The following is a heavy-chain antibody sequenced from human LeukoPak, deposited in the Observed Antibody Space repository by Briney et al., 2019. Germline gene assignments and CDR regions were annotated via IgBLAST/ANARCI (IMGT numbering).Heavy chain of an antibody. CDR2: INPNSGGT. V-gene: IGHV1-2*02. CDR1: GYTFTGYY. CDR3: ARDYYDSSGYYWFDP. J-gene: IGHJ5*02. Sequence: ASVKASCKASGYTFTGYYMHWVRQAPGQGLEWMGWINPNSGGTNYAQKFQGRVTMTRDTSISTAYMELSRLRSDDTAVYYCARDYYDSSGYYWFDPWGQGTLVTVSS. D-gene: IGHD3-22*01.